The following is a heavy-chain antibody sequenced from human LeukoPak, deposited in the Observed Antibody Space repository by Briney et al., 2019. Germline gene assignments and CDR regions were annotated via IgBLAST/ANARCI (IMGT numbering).Heavy chain of an antibody. V-gene: IGHV4-39*01. Sequence: SETLSLTCTVSGGSISRSSYYWGWIRQPPGKGLEWIGSIYYSGSTYYNPSLKSRVTISGDASKNQFSLKLSSVTAADRAVYYCARRVGRYFGERAYYYNYMDVWDKGTTVTISS. CDR2: IYYSGST. CDR3: ARRVGRYFGERAYYYNYMDV. J-gene: IGHJ6*03. D-gene: IGHD3-10*01. CDR1: GGSISRSSYY.